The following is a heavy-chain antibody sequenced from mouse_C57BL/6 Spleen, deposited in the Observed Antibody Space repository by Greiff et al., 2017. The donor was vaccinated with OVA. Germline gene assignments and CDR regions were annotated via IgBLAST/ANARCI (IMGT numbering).Heavy chain of an antibody. Sequence: QVQLQQPGAELVKPGASVKLSCKASGYTFTSYWMQWVKQRPGPGLEWIGEIDPSDSYTNYNQKFKGKATLTVDTASSTADMQLSSLTSEDSAVYYCARKAGYYFYAMDYWGQGTSVTVSS. J-gene: IGHJ4*01. CDR3: ARKAGYYFYAMDY. V-gene: IGHV1-50*01. CDR2: IDPSDSYT. CDR1: GYTFTSYW. D-gene: IGHD2-3*01.